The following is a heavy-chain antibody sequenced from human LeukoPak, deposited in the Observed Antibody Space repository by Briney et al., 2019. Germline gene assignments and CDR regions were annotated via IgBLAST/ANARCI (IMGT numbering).Heavy chain of an antibody. Sequence: PGGSLRLSCAASGFTFSSYAMHWVRQAPGKGLEWVANIKQDGSEKYYVDSVKGRFTISRDNAKNSLYLQMNSLRAEDTAVYYCARGRQWLVYYFDYWGQGTLVTVSS. D-gene: IGHD6-19*01. CDR2: IKQDGSEK. CDR1: GFTFSSYA. V-gene: IGHV3-7*03. J-gene: IGHJ4*02. CDR3: ARGRQWLVYYFDY.